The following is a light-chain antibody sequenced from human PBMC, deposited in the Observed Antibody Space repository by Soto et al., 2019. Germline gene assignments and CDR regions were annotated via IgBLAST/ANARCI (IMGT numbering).Light chain of an antibody. CDR3: QASNYSLPASV. Sequence: QSVLTQPPSVSGAPGQRVTISCTGNSSNLGAGYDVHWYQQLPGAAPKLVIFGNRNRPSGVTERFSGSKSGTSASLAITGLQDEDEADYYCQASNYSLPASVFDGGTKVTVL. J-gene: IGLJ3*02. V-gene: IGLV1-40*01. CDR1: SSNLGAGYD. CDR2: GNR.